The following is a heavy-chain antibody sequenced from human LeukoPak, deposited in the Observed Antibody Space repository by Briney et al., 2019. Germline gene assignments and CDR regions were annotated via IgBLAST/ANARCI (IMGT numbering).Heavy chain of an antibody. J-gene: IGHJ4*02. CDR3: ARSGRSSSNYFDY. Sequence: RHGESLKISCKGSGYSFTSYWIGWVRQMPGKGLEWMGIIYPGDSDTRYSPSFQGQVTISADKSISTAYLQWSSVKASDTAMYYCARSGRSSSNYFDYWGQGTLVTVSS. D-gene: IGHD3-10*01. CDR2: IYPGDSDT. V-gene: IGHV5-51*01. CDR1: GYSFTSYW.